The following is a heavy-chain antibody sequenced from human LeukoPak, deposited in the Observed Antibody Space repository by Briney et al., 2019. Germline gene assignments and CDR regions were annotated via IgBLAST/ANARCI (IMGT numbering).Heavy chain of an antibody. V-gene: IGHV3-30*18. Sequence: PGRSLRLSCAASGFTFSSYGIHWVRQAPGKGLEWVAVISYDGSNKYYADSVKGRFTISRDNSKSTLYLQMNSLRAEDTAVYYCAKVPAYSGYDYGDYFDYWGQGTLVTVSS. CDR3: AKVPAYSGYDYGDYFDY. CDR1: GFTFSSYG. D-gene: IGHD5-12*01. CDR2: ISYDGSNK. J-gene: IGHJ4*02.